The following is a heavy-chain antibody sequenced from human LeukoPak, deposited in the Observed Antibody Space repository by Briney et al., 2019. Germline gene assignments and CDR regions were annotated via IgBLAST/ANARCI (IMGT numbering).Heavy chain of an antibody. CDR3: ARWGYDYVWGSYRYTGWFDP. D-gene: IGHD3-16*02. CDR1: GGSISSYY. Sequence: SETLSLTCTVSGGSISSYYWSWIRQPPGKGLEWIGYIYYSGSTNYNPSLKSRVTISVDTSKNQFSLKLSSVTAADTAVYYCARWGYDYVWGSYRYTGWFDPRGQGTLVTVSS. CDR2: IYYSGST. J-gene: IGHJ5*02. V-gene: IGHV4-59*08.